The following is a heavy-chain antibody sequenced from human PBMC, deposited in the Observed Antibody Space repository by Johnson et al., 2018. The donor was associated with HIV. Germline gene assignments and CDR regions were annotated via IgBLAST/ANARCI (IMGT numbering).Heavy chain of an antibody. J-gene: IGHJ3*02. D-gene: IGHD3-22*01. CDR2: ISYDGSNK. V-gene: IGHV3-30*04. Sequence: VQLVESGGDVVQPGRSLRLSCAASGFTFSSYGMHWVRQAPGKGLEWMAAISYDGSNKYYRDSVKGRFTISRDNSKRRLYLQMNSLGDEDTAVYYCAILPDYYDSSGYYHDDAFDIWGQGTMVTVSS. CDR3: AILPDYYDSSGYYHDDAFDI. CDR1: GFTFSSYG.